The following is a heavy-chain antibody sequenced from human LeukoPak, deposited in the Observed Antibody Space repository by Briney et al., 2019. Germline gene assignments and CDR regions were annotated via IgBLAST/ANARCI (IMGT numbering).Heavy chain of an antibody. J-gene: IGHJ1*01. CDR1: GGSISSGGYY. V-gene: IGHV4-31*09. CDR2: IYYSGST. CDR3: ATLSSGWYLNFQH. Sequence: SQTLSLTCTVSGGSISSGGYYWSWIRQHPGKGLEWIGYIYYSGSTYYNPSLKSRVTISVDKSKNQFSLKLSSVTAADTAVYYCATLSSGWYLNFQHWGQGTLVTVSS. D-gene: IGHD6-19*01.